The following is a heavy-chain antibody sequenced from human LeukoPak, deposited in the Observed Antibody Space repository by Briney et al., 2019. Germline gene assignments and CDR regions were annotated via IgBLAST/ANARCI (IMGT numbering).Heavy chain of an antibody. J-gene: IGHJ4*02. CDR3: AREGGSGWEFDY. V-gene: IGHV3-33*08. CDR2: IWYDGSNK. D-gene: IGHD6-19*01. CDR1: GFTFSSYA. Sequence: PGGSLRLSCAASGFTFSSYAMSWVRQAPGKGLEWVAVIWYDGSNKYYADSVKGRFTISRDNSKNTLYLQMNSLRAEDTAVYYCAREGGSGWEFDYWGQGTLVTVSS.